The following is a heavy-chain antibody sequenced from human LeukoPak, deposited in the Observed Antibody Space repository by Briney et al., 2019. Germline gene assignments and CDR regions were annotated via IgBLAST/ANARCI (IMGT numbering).Heavy chain of an antibody. Sequence: SETLSLTCTVSGGSISTYYWSWIRQPPGKGLEWIGYIYYTGSTIYNPSLKSRVTISVDTSKNQFSLKLSSVTAADTAVYYCARYTLSYYFDYWGQGTLVTVSS. CDR3: ARYTLSYYFDY. CDR1: GGSISTYY. J-gene: IGHJ4*02. D-gene: IGHD2-15*01. CDR2: IYYTGST. V-gene: IGHV4-59*01.